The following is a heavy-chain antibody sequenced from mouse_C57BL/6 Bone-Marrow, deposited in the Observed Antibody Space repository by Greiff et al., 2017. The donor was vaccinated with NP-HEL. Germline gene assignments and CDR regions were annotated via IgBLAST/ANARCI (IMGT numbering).Heavy chain of an antibody. Sequence: EVKLMESGPVLVKPGASVKMSCKASGYTFTDYYMNWVKQSHGKSLEWIGVINPYNGGTSYNQKFKGKATLTVDKSSSTAYMELNSLTSEDSAVYYCARHGTTEEYFDYWGQGTTLTVSS. CDR2: INPYNGGT. D-gene: IGHD1-1*01. CDR3: ARHGTTEEYFDY. V-gene: IGHV1-19*01. J-gene: IGHJ2*01. CDR1: GYTFTDYY.